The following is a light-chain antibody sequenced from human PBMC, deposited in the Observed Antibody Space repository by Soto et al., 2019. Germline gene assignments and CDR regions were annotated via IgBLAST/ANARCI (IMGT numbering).Light chain of an antibody. CDR1: QSVSSS. CDR2: GAS. V-gene: IGKV3-15*01. Sequence: EIVMTQSPGTLSVSPGERATLSCGASQSVSSSVAWYQQKPGQAPRLLIYGASTRATGIPARFSGSGSGTEFTLTISSLQSEDFAVYYCQQYNNWPRALTFGGGTKVDIK. CDR3: QQYNNWPRALT. J-gene: IGKJ4*01.